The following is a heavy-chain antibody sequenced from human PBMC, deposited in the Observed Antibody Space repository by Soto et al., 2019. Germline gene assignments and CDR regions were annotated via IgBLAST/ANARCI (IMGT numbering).Heavy chain of an antibody. Sequence: EVQLVESGGGLVQPGRSLRLSCAASGFTFDDYAMHWVRQAPGKGLEWVSGISWNSGSIGYADSVKGRFTISRDNVKNSLYLQMNRLKAEDTGLYYCEKDVDYGDYVLDYYYGMDVWGQGTTVTVSS. CDR1: GFTFDDYA. J-gene: IGHJ6*02. CDR3: EKDVDYGDYVLDYYYGMDV. CDR2: ISWNSGSI. V-gene: IGHV3-9*01. D-gene: IGHD4-17*01.